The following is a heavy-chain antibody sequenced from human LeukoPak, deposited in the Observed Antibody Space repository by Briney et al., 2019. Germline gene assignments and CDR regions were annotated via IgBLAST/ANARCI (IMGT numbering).Heavy chain of an antibody. CDR1: GYTFTSYY. J-gene: IGHJ6*02. Sequence: ASVKVSCKASGYTFTSYYMHWVRQAPGQGLEWMGIINPSGGSTSYAQKFQGRVTMTRDTSTSTVYMELSSLRSEDTAVYYCARDGGPRCSSTSCYTSVVYYYYGMDVWGQGTTVTFSS. CDR2: INPSGGST. CDR3: ARDGGPRCSSTSCYTSVVYYYYGMDV. D-gene: IGHD2-2*02. V-gene: IGHV1-46*01.